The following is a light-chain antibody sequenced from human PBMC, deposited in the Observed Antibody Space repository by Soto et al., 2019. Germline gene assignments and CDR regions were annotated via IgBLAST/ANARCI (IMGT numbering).Light chain of an antibody. CDR2: EVS. V-gene: IGLV2-14*01. Sequence: QSALTQPASVSGSPGQSITISCTGTSSDIGTYKYVSWFQHLPGKAPKLIIFEVSNRASGISDCFSGFKSANTAYLTSSGVQPEDEDDYHCCSYTPIKTVVFGGGTKLTVL. CDR3: CSYTPIKTVV. CDR1: SSDIGTYKY. J-gene: IGLJ2*01.